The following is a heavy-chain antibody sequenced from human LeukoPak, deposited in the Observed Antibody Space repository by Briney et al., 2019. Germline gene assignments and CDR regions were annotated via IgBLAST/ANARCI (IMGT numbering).Heavy chain of an antibody. D-gene: IGHD4-17*01. Sequence: ASVKVSCKASGYTFTSYGISWVRQAPGQGLEWMGWISAYNGNTNYAQKLQGRVTMTTDTSTSTAYMELRSLRSDDTAVYYCARVKVLESAGDYDFDYWGQGTLVTVSS. CDR1: GYTFTSYG. CDR3: ARVKVLESAGDYDFDY. J-gene: IGHJ4*02. CDR2: ISAYNGNT. V-gene: IGHV1-18*01.